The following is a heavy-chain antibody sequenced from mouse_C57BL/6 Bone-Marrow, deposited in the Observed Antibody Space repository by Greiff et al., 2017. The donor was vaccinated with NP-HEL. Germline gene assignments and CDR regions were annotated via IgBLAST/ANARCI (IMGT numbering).Heavy chain of an antibody. CDR2: IDPEDGET. J-gene: IGHJ4*01. CDR1: GFNIKDYY. D-gene: IGHD2-2*01. V-gene: IGHV14-2*01. CDR3: AVLLWLPYYAMDY. Sequence: EVKLVESGAELVKPGASVKLSCTASGFNIKDYYMHWVKQRTEQGLEWIGRIDPEDGETKYAPKFQGKATITADTSSNTAYLQLSSLTSEDTAVYYCAVLLWLPYYAMDYWGQGTSVTVSS.